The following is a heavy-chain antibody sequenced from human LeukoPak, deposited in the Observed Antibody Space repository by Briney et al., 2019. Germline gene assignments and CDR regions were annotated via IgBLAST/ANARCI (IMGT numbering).Heavy chain of an antibody. V-gene: IGHV1-2*02. CDR3: ARDSGSGWYPHYYFDY. CDR1: GYTFTGYY. D-gene: IGHD6-19*01. J-gene: IGHJ4*02. Sequence: ASVKVSCKASGYTFTGYYMHWVRQAPGQGLEWMGWINPNSGGTNYAQKFQGRVTMTRDTSISTAYMELSGLRSDDTAVYYCARDSGSGWYPHYYFDYWGQGTLVTVSS. CDR2: INPNSGGT.